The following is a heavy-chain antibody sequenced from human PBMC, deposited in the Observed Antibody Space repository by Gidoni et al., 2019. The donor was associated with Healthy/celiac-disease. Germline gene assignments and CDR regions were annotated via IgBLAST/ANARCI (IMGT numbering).Heavy chain of an antibody. CDR1: GYSFTSYW. V-gene: IGHV5-51*01. CDR3: ARQTTVVTHRSYYYYGMDV. Sequence: EVQLVQSGAEVKKPGESLKISCKGSGYSFTSYWIGWVRQMPGKGLEWMGIIYPGDSDTRYSPSFQGQVTISADKSISTAYLQWSSLKASDTAMYYCARQTTVVTHRSYYYYGMDVWGQGTTVTVSS. D-gene: IGHD4-17*01. CDR2: IYPGDSDT. J-gene: IGHJ6*02.